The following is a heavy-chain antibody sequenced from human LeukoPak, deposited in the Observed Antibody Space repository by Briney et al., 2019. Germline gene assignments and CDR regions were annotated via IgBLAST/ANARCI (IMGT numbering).Heavy chain of an antibody. CDR1: GFTFSSYG. V-gene: IGHV3-30*03. CDR2: ISYDGSNK. CDR3: ARDYWWNYDY. J-gene: IGHJ4*02. Sequence: PGGSLRLSCAASGFTFSSYGMHWVRQAPGKGLEWVALISYDGSNKYYADSVKGRFTISRDNSKNTIYLQMDSLRAEDTAIYYCARDYWWNYDYWGQGTLVTVSS. D-gene: IGHD1-7*01.